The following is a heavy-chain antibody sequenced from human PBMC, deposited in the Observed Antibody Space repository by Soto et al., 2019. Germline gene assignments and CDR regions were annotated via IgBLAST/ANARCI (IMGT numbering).Heavy chain of an antibody. CDR3: ATNRYYYDSSGWINWFDP. D-gene: IGHD3-22*01. J-gene: IGHJ5*02. CDR2: IYPGDSDT. Sequence: ESLKISCKGSGYSFTSYWIGWVRQMPGKGLEWMGIIYPGDSDTRYSPSFQGQVTISADKSISTAYLQWSSLKASDTAMYYCATNRYYYDSSGWINWFDPWGQGTLVTVSS. V-gene: IGHV5-51*01. CDR1: GYSFTSYW.